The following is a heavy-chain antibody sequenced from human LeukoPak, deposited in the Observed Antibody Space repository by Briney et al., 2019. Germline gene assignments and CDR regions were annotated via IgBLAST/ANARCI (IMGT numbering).Heavy chain of an antibody. V-gene: IGHV4-30-4*01. J-gene: IGHJ3*01. CDR3: ARDCAGGSCYHIHDALDV. CDR2: LHYSGST. CDR1: GGSISRSDNY. D-gene: IGHD2-15*01. Sequence: SETLSLTCNVSGGSISRSDNYWSWIRQPPGKGLEWIGYLHYSGSTYYNPSLRSRATISGDTSKNQFSLKLSSVTAADTAVYYCARDCAGGSCYHIHDALDVWGQGTLVKVSS.